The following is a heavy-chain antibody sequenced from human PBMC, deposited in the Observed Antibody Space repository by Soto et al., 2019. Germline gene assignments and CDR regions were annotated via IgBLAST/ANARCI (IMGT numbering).Heavy chain of an antibody. CDR3: ARQMLRGRGWFDP. V-gene: IGHV4-61*01. CDR1: GGSVSSGTYY. D-gene: IGHD3-10*02. Sequence: SETLSLTCTVSGGSVSSGTYYWSWIRQPPGKGLEWIGYIYYSGSTYYNPSLKSRVTISLDTSKNRFSLRLSSVTAADTAVYYCARQMLRGRGWFDPWGQGTLVTVSS. CDR2: IYYSGST. J-gene: IGHJ5*02.